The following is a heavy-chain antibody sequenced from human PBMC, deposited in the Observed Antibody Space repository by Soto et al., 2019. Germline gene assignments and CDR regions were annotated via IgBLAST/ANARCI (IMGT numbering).Heavy chain of an antibody. CDR1: GFTFSDYA. D-gene: IGHD6-19*01. V-gene: IGHV3-30*18. CDR2: VSHDGRNT. J-gene: IGHJ4*02. CDR3: AKGGRQWLVTSDFNY. Sequence: VQLVESGGGVVQPGRSLRLSCAASGFTFSDYAMHWVRQAPGKGLEWVAVVSHDGRNTHYVDSVRGRFTISRDSAKNTVSLEMTSLRAEDTAVYYCAKGGRQWLVTSDFNYWGQGALVTVSS.